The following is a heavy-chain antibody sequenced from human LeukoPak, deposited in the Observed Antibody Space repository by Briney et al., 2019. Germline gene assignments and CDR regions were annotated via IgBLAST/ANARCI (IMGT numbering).Heavy chain of an antibody. CDR1: GFTFSSYA. Sequence: PGGSLRLSCAASGFTFSSYAMSWVRQAPGKGLEWVSAICGSGGSTYYADSVKGRFTISRDNSKNTLYLQMNSLRVEDTAVYYCAKGSSNWLDHYYFDFWGQGTLVTVSS. CDR3: AKGSSNWLDHYYFDF. V-gene: IGHV3-23*01. CDR2: ICGSGGST. D-gene: IGHD6-13*01. J-gene: IGHJ4*02.